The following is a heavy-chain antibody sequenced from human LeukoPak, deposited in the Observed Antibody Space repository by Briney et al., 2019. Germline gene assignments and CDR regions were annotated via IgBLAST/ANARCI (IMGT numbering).Heavy chain of an antibody. Sequence: SETLSLTCTVSGGSISSYYWSWIRQPPGKGLEWIGYVYYSGNTNYNPSLKSRVTISVDTSKNQFSLEVRSVTAADTAVYYCARNNYGDYPIGFSWFDPWGQGTLVTVSS. CDR2: VYYSGNT. CDR3: ARNNYGDYPIGFSWFDP. J-gene: IGHJ5*02. CDR1: GGSISSYY. D-gene: IGHD4-17*01. V-gene: IGHV4-59*01.